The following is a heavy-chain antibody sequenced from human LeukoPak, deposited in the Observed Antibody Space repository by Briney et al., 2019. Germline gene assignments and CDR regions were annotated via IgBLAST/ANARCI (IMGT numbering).Heavy chain of an antibody. V-gene: IGHV1-18*01. CDR2: ISAYNGNT. D-gene: IGHD6-13*01. CDR1: GYTFTSYG. CDR3: ARLNGTKYSSSAGGGAPLYYYYYGMDV. Sequence: ASVKVSCKASGYTFTSYGISWVRQAPGQGLEWMGWISAYNGNTNYAQKLQGRVTMTTDTSTSTAYMELRSLRSDDTAVYYCARLNGTKYSSSAGGGAPLYYYYYGMDVWGQGTTVTVSS. J-gene: IGHJ6*02.